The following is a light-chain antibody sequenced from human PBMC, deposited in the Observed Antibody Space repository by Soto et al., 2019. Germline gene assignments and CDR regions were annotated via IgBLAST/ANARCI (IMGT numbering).Light chain of an antibody. CDR2: EVS. V-gene: IGLV2-8*01. CDR1: SSHVGAYSY. Sequence: QSVLTQPPSASGSPGQSVTISCTGTSSHVGAYSYVSWYQQHPGKAPKLMIYEVSKRPSGVPDRFSGSKSGNTASLTVSGLQAEDEADYYCSSYAGSNNFVVFGGGTKLTVL. CDR3: SSYAGSNNFVV. J-gene: IGLJ2*01.